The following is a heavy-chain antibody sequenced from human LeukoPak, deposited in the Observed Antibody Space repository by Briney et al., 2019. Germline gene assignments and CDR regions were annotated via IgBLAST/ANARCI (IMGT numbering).Heavy chain of an antibody. CDR2: ISGSGGST. V-gene: IGHV3-23*01. J-gene: IGHJ6*02. D-gene: IGHD5-18*01. CDR3: ANCVRGYSYGYRGMDV. CDR1: GFTFSSYA. Sequence: GGSLRLSCAASGFTFSSYAMSWVRQAPGKGLEWVSAISGSGGSTYYADSVKGRFTISRDNSKNTLYLQMNSLRAEDTAVYYCANCVRGYSYGYRGMDVWGQGTTVNVSS.